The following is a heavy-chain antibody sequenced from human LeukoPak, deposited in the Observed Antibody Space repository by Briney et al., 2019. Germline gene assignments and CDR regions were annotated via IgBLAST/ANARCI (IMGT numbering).Heavy chain of an antibody. Sequence: SETLSLTCTVSGGSITGYYWSWIRQPPGKGLEYIGYIYYSGGTNYNPSLKSRVTVSVDTSKNQFSLKLTSVIAADTALYYCARGLPGYSGGDDAFDIWGQGTVVIVS. J-gene: IGHJ3*02. CDR2: IYYSGGT. CDR3: ARGLPGYSGGDDAFDI. V-gene: IGHV4-59*01. D-gene: IGHD6-19*01. CDR1: GGSITGYY.